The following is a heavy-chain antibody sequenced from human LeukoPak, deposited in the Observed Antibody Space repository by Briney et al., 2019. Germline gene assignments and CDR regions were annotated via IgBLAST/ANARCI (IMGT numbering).Heavy chain of an antibody. Sequence: GGSLRLSCAASGFTLSNAWMSWVRQAPGKGLEWVGRIKSKTDGGTTDYAAPVEGRFTISRDDSKNTLYLQMNSLKTEDTAVYYCTTLGTVTTGSEYYFDYWGQGTLVTVSS. CDR1: GFTLSNAW. D-gene: IGHD4-17*01. V-gene: IGHV3-15*01. CDR2: IKSKTDGGTT. CDR3: TTLGTVTTGSEYYFDY. J-gene: IGHJ4*02.